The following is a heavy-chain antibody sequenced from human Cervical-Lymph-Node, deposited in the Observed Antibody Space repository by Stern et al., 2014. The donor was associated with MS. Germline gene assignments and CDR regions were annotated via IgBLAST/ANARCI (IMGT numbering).Heavy chain of an antibody. CDR1: GGSISGHY. CDR2: MYYNGNT. Sequence: QVQLVESGPGLVKPSETLSLTCTVSGGSISGHYWSWVRQSPGKGLEWIGYMYYNGNTDYNPSLKSRVTMSVDTSKNQFSLKLSSVTPADAAVYYCARNSAYYYDSSASYPHYFDYWGQGALVTVSS. D-gene: IGHD3-22*01. CDR3: ARNSAYYYDSSASYPHYFDY. J-gene: IGHJ4*02. V-gene: IGHV4-59*11.